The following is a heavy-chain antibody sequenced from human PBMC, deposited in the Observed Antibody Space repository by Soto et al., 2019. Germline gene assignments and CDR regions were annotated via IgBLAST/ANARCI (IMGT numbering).Heavy chain of an antibody. J-gene: IGHJ4*02. CDR2: ISGSGGST. D-gene: IGHD3-16*02. Sequence: GGSLRLSCAASGFTFGSYAMSWVRQAPGKGLEWVSAISGSGGSTYYADSVKGRFTISRDNSKNTLYLQMNSLRAEDTAVYYWAKVSGYDYFWGSYLFFDYWGQGTLVTVS. V-gene: IGHV3-23*01. CDR1: GFTFGSYA. CDR3: AKVSGYDYFWGSYLFFDY.